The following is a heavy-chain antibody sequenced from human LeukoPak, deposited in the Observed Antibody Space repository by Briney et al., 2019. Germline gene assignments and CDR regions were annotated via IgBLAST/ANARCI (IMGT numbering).Heavy chain of an antibody. J-gene: IGHJ5*01. Sequence: KPSETLSLTCAVSGYSISSSYYWGWIRQPPGKGLEWIGNIYYSGSSYYNPSLKSRVTISVDTSKNQFSLKLSSVTAADTAVYYCELYYYDSSGYSNWFDPWGQGILVTVSS. V-gene: IGHV4-38-2*01. D-gene: IGHD3-22*01. CDR3: ELYYYDSSGYSNWFDP. CDR2: IYYSGSS. CDR1: GYSISSSYY.